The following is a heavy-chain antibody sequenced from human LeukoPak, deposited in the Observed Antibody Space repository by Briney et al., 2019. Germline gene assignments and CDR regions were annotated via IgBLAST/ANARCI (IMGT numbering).Heavy chain of an antibody. J-gene: IGHJ5*02. CDR2: IYYSGST. V-gene: IGHV4-59*01. Sequence: PSETLSLTCTVSGGSISSYYWSWIRQPPGKGLEWIGYIYYSGSTNYKPSLKSRVTILVDTSKNQFSLKLSSVTAADTAVYYCARGKYYDYVWGSYRPPNWFDPWGQGTLVTVSS. D-gene: IGHD3-16*02. CDR3: ARGKYYDYVWGSYRPPNWFDP. CDR1: GGSISSYY.